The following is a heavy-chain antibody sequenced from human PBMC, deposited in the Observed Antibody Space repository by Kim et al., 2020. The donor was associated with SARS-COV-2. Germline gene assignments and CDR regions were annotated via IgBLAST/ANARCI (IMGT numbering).Heavy chain of an antibody. J-gene: IGHJ4*01. Sequence: GGSLRLSCAVSGFTFSSYAMSWVRQAPGKGLEWVAAIIGSGGSTSYADSVKGRVTISTDNSPKPLYLQMNSLRAEDTAVYFCGKGGYDYVSVCDFD. CDR3: GKGGYDYVSVCDFD. V-gene: IGHV3-23*01. CDR1: GFTFSSYA. D-gene: IGHD3-10*01. CDR2: IIGSGGST.